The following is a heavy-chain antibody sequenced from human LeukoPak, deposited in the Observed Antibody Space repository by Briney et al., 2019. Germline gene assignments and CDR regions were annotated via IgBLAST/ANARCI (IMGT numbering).Heavy chain of an antibody. D-gene: IGHD3-22*01. Sequence: GGSLRLSCAASGFTFSSYAMSWVRQAPGKGLEWVSGISGSGGSTYYADSVKGRFTISRDNSKDTLYLQMNSLRVEDTATYYCAKRDSSGSYPYYFDYWGQGTLVTVSS. CDR2: ISGSGGST. V-gene: IGHV3-23*01. CDR1: GFTFSSYA. CDR3: AKRDSSGSYPYYFDY. J-gene: IGHJ4*02.